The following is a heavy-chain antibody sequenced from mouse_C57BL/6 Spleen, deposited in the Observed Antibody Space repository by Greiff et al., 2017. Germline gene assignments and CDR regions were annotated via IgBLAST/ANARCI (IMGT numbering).Heavy chain of an antibody. Sequence: VQLQQPGAELVMPGASVKLSCKASGYTFTSYWMHWVKQRPGQGLEWIGGIDPSDSYTNYNQKFKGKSTLTVDKSSSTAYMQLSSLTSEDSAVYYCARALNWDEGFAYWGQGTTLTVSS. V-gene: IGHV1-69*01. CDR2: IDPSDSYT. J-gene: IGHJ2*01. D-gene: IGHD4-1*02. CDR3: ARALNWDEGFAY. CDR1: GYTFTSYW.